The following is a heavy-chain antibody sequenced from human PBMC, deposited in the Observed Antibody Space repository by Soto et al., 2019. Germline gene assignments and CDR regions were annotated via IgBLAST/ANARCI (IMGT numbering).Heavy chain of an antibody. J-gene: IGHJ4*02. CDR3: ARDLVDSGYEFYFDY. CDR1: GFTFSSYG. D-gene: IGHD5-12*01. Sequence: GGSLRLSCAASGFTFSSYGMHWVRQAPGKGLEWVAVIWYDGSNKYYADSVKGRFTISRDNSKNTLYLQMNSLRAEDTAVYYCARDLVDSGYEFYFDYWGQGTLVTVSS. CDR2: IWYDGSNK. V-gene: IGHV3-33*01.